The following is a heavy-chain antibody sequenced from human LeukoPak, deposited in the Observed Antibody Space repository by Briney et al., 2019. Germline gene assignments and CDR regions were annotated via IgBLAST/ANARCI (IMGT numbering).Heavy chain of an antibody. J-gene: IGHJ4*02. V-gene: IGHV3-66*01. CDR1: EFIVSSNY. CDR2: IYSGGGST. Sequence: GGSLRLSCAASEFIVSSNYMSWVRQAPGKGLEWVSVIYSGGGSTYYADSVKGRFTISRDNSKNTLYLQMNTLRAEDTAVYYCARDPYGHNYFDYWGQGTWSPSPQ. CDR3: ARDPYGHNYFDY. D-gene: IGHD5-24*01.